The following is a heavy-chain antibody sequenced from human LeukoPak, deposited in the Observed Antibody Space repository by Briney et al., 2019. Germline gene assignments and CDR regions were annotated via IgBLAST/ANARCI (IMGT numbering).Heavy chain of an antibody. CDR2: ISGSGRSI. J-gene: IGHJ4*02. CDR3: ARGGQSSGMYWFY. V-gene: IGHV3-11*01. D-gene: IGHD3-22*01. CDR1: GFTFSDYY. Sequence: PGGSLRLSCAASGFTFSDYYMTWIRQAPGKGLEWVSHISGSGRSIYYADSVKGRFTISRDNAKNSLYLQVNSLRAEDTAVYYCARGGQSSGMYWFYWGQGTLVTVSS.